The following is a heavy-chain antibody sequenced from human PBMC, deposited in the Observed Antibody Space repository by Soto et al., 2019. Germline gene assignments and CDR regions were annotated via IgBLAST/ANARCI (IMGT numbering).Heavy chain of an antibody. D-gene: IGHD1-1*01. CDR2: ISAYNGNT. J-gene: IGHJ6*02. CDR3: ARDVKVWTSYYYCCGMDV. Sequence: QVQLVQSGAEVKKPGASVKVSCKASGYTFTSYGISWVRQAPGQGLEWLGWISAYNGNTNYAQKLQGRVTVTTDTSTSTAYMELRSLRSDDTAVYYCARDVKVWTSYYYCCGMDVWGQGTTVTVSS. CDR1: GYTFTSYG. V-gene: IGHV1-18*01.